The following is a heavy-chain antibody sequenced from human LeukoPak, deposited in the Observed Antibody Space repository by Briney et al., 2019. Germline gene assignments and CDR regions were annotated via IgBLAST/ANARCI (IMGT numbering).Heavy chain of an antibody. D-gene: IGHD3-3*01. CDR1: GFTFDDYA. V-gene: IGHV3-9*01. CDR3: ARRGITISGVLVYHYSGLDV. CDR2: ISWNSGSI. Sequence: GGSLRLSCAASGFTFDDYAMHWVRQAPGKGLEWVSGISWNSGSIGYADSVNGRFAISRDNAKNSLYLQMSSLRAEDTAVYYCARRGITISGVLVYHYSGLDVWGQGTTVTVSS. J-gene: IGHJ6*02.